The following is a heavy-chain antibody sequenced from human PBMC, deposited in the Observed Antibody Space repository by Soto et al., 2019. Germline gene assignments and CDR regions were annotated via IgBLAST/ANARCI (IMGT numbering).Heavy chain of an antibody. D-gene: IGHD1-26*01. CDR2: IYYSGSS. CDR1: GGSISSYY. Sequence: SETLSLTCTVSGGSISSYYWSWIRQPPGKGLEWIGYIYYSGSSTYNPSLKRRVTISLDTSKNQFSLKLRSVTAADTAVYYCARPYSETYWAAFDVWGQGTMVTVSS. J-gene: IGHJ3*01. V-gene: IGHV4-59*01. CDR3: ARPYSETYWAAFDV.